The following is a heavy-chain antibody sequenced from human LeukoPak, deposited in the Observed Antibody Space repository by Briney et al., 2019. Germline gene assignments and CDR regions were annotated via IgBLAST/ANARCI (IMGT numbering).Heavy chain of an antibody. D-gene: IGHD6-25*01. J-gene: IGHJ6*02. CDR1: GYTFTSYY. CDR2: INPSGGST. V-gene: IGHV1-46*01. Sequence: ASVKVSCKASGYTFTSYYMHWVRQAPGQGLEWMGIINPSGGSTSYAQKFQGRVTITADESTSTAYMELSSLRSEDTAVYYCARCGQAPYYYYGMDVWGQGTTVTVSS. CDR3: ARCGQAPYYYYGMDV.